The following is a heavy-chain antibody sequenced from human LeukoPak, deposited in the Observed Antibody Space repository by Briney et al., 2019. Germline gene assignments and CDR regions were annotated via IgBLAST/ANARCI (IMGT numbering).Heavy chain of an antibody. CDR2: INPNSGGT. D-gene: IGHD3-10*01. CDR3: ARDHYYGSGSYYKAPPYFDY. Sequence: ASVKVSFKASGYTFTGYYMHWVRQAPGQGLEWMGWINPNSGGTNYAQKFQGRVTMTRDTSISTAYMELSRLRSDDTAVYYCARDHYYGSGSYYKAPPYFDYWGQGTLVTVSS. V-gene: IGHV1-2*02. J-gene: IGHJ4*02. CDR1: GYTFTGYY.